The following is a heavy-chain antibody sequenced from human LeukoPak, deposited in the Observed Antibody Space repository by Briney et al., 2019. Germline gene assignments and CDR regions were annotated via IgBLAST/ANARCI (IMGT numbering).Heavy chain of an antibody. D-gene: IGHD1-26*01. V-gene: IGHV4-4*07. CDR2: IYTSGRT. CDR3: ARGSGSYRPLYFFDY. Sequence: PSETLSLTCSVSGGSFSNYYWSWVRQPAGKGLEWIGRIYTSGRTNYNPSLKSRVTMSVDTSQKEVSLTLTSMTAADTAVYFCARGSGSYRPLYFFDYWGQGTLVTVSS. J-gene: IGHJ4*02. CDR1: GGSFSNYY.